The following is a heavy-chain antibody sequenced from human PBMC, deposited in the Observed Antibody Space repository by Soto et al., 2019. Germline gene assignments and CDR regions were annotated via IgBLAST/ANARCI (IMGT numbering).Heavy chain of an antibody. Sequence: SETLSLTCTVSGGSISSGGYYWSWIRQHPGKGLEWIGYIYYSGSTYYNPSLKSRATISVDTSKNQFSLKLSSVTAADTAVYYCARVQLAFGDYDYWGQGTLVTVSS. J-gene: IGHJ4*02. CDR1: GGSISSGGYY. CDR2: IYYSGST. V-gene: IGHV4-31*03. D-gene: IGHD4-17*01. CDR3: ARVQLAFGDYDY.